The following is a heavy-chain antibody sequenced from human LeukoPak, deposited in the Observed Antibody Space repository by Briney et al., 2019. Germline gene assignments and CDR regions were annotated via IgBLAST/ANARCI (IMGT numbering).Heavy chain of an antibody. CDR2: INPNSGGT. V-gene: IGHV1-2*02. D-gene: IGHD3-3*01. Sequence: GASVKVSCKASGYTFTGYYMHWVRQAPGQGLEWMGWINPNSGGTNYAQKFQGRVTMTRDTSISTAYMELSRLRSDDTAVYYCARVYEYYGFWSGSMYYFDYWGQGTLVTVSS. CDR3: ARVYEYYGFWSGSMYYFDY. J-gene: IGHJ4*02. CDR1: GYTFTGYY.